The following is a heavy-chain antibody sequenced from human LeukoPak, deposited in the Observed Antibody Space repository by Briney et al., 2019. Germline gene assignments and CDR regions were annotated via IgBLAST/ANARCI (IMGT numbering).Heavy chain of an antibody. CDR3: ARVTSMTVYYYYYMDV. CDR1: GGSISSDNYY. Sequence: PSETLSLTCTVSGGSISSDNYYWSWIRQPAGKGLEWIGRIYTGGSANHNPSLKSRVTISVDTSKNQFSLKLNSVTAADTAVYYCARVTSMTVYYYYYMDVWGKGTTVTVSS. D-gene: IGHD2-21*02. J-gene: IGHJ6*03. V-gene: IGHV4-61*02. CDR2: IYTGGSA.